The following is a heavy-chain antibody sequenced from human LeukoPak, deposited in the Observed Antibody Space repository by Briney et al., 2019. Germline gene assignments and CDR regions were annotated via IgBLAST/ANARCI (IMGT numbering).Heavy chain of an antibody. CDR2: ISSSGSTI. Sequence: GGSLRLSCAASGFTFSSYEMNWVRQAPGKGLEWVSYISSSGSTIYYADSVKGRFTISRDNAKNSLYLQMNSQRAEDTAVYYCARRDTAMTYYYFDYWGQGTLVTVSS. CDR3: ARRDTAMTYYYFDY. V-gene: IGHV3-48*03. J-gene: IGHJ4*02. D-gene: IGHD5-18*01. CDR1: GFTFSSYE.